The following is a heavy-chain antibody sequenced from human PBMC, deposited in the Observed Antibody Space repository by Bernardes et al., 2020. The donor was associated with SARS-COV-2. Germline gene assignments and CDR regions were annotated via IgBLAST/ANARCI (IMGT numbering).Heavy chain of an antibody. CDR2: IYWDDDK. D-gene: IGHD1-26*01. J-gene: IGHJ4*02. CDR3: AHRTANSGSYFKFLDY. V-gene: IGHV2-5*02. Sequence: SGPTLVKPTQTLTLTCTFSGFSLSTSGVGVGWIRQPPGKALEWLALIYWDDDKRYNPSLKSRLTITKDTSKNQVVLTVTNMDPVDTATYYCAHRTANSGSYFKFLDYWGQGTLVTVSS. CDR1: GFSLSTSGVG.